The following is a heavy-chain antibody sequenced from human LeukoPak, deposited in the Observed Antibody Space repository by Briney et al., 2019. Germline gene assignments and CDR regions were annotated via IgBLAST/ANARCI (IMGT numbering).Heavy chain of an antibody. Sequence: SETLSLTCTVSGGSISSYYWSWIRQPPGKGLEWIGYIYYSGSTNYNPSLKSRVTISVDTSKNQFSLKLSSVTAADTAVYYCARTYYYDSSGYYYFDYWGQGTLVTVSS. J-gene: IGHJ4*02. D-gene: IGHD3-22*01. V-gene: IGHV4-59*01. CDR1: GGSISSYY. CDR3: ARTYYYDSSGYYYFDY. CDR2: IYYSGST.